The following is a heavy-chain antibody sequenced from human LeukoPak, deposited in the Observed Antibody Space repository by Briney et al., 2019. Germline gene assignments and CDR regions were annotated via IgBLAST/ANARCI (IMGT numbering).Heavy chain of an antibody. J-gene: IGHJ6*03. D-gene: IGHD2-15*01. CDR1: GFTFSSYA. Sequence: GGSLRLSCAASGFTFSSYAMHWVRQAPGKGLEWVAVISYDGSNKYYADSVKDRFTISRDNSKNTLYLQMNSLRAEDTAVYYCAKGYCSGGSCYDTAYYYYYMDVWGKGTTVTVSS. V-gene: IGHV3-30*04. CDR2: ISYDGSNK. CDR3: AKGYCSGGSCYDTAYYYYYMDV.